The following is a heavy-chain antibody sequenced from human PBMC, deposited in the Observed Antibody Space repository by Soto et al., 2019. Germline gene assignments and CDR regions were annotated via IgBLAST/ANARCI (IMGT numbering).Heavy chain of an antibody. V-gene: IGHV1-69*12. J-gene: IGHJ4*02. D-gene: IGHD5-12*01. Sequence: QVQLVQSGAEVKKPESSVKVSCKAPGGTFSTYAISWVRQAPGQGLEWMGGIIPMFGTANYAQRFQDRVTITADESTNTVYMELSSLRSEDTAVYFSASGIHLWLRRINNGYSGWGQGTLVTVSS. CDR3: ASGIHLWLRRINNGYSG. CDR2: IIPMFGTA. CDR1: GGTFSTYA.